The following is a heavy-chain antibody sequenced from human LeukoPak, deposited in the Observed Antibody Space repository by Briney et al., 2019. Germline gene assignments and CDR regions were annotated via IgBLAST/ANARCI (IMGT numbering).Heavy chain of an antibody. Sequence: GASVEVSCKASGYTFTSYGISWVRQAPGQGLEWMGWISAYDGNTNYAQKLQGRVTMTTDTSTGTAYMELRSLRSDDTAVYYCARSQYKTLWGDLQYFDYWGQGTLVTVSS. D-gene: IGHD3-16*01. J-gene: IGHJ4*02. CDR3: ARSQYKTLWGDLQYFDY. CDR2: ISAYDGNT. V-gene: IGHV1-18*01. CDR1: GYTFTSYG.